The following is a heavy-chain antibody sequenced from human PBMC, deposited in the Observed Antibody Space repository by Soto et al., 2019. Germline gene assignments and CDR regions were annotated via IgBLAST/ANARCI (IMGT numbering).Heavy chain of an antibody. CDR3: ARAMDIGRASKDNWFDP. J-gene: IGHJ5*02. CDR2: ISYDENNR. V-gene: IGHV3-30-3*01. Sequence: QVQLVESGGGVVQPGRSLRLSCAASGFTFRSYAMHWVRQAPGKGLEWVATISYDENNRYYTDSVKGRFTISRDNSKNTVYLQVNSLRDEDTAVYYCARAMDIGRASKDNWFDPWGQGTLVTVSS. D-gene: IGHD2-2*03. CDR1: GFTFRSYA.